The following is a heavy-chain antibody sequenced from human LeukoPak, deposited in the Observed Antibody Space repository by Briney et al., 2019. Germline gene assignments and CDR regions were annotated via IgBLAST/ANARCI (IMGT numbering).Heavy chain of an antibody. Sequence: PSETLSPTCTVSGGSISSYYWSWIRQPPGKGLEWIGYIYYSGSTNYNPSLKSRVTISVDTSKNQFSLKLSSVTAADTAVYYCARALFYCSSTSCYNRYAFDIWGQGTMVTVSS. J-gene: IGHJ3*02. V-gene: IGHV4-59*01. D-gene: IGHD2-2*02. CDR1: GGSISSYY. CDR3: ARALFYCSSTSCYNRYAFDI. CDR2: IYYSGST.